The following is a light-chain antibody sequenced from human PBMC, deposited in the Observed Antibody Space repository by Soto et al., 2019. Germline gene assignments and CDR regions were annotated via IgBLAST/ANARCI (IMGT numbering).Light chain of an antibody. CDR1: SSDVGGYNY. CDR3: SSYTSGSTLVV. V-gene: IGLV2-14*01. J-gene: IGLJ2*01. CDR2: DVS. Sequence: QSALTQPASVSGSPGQSITISCTGTSSDVGGYNYVSWYQQHPGKAPKLMIYDVSNRPSGVSNRFSGSKSGNTASLTISGLQAEAEDEYYCSSYTSGSTLVVFGGGTKVTVL.